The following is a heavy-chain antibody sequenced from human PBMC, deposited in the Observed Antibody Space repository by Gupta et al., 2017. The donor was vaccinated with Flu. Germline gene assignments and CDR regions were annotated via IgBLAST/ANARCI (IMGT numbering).Heavy chain of an antibody. CDR3: ANVEYCSSTSCFNYYYYGMDV. V-gene: IGHV1-69*06. D-gene: IGHD2-2*01. CDR2: IIPIVGTA. CDR1: GGTFSSYA. Sequence: QLQLVQSWAEVKNPGAPVTVSCKASGGTFSSYATRGVRQAHGQGLEWMGGIIPIVGTANYAQKFQGRVTITADKSTSTAYMELSSLRSEETAVYYCANVEYCSSTSCFNYYYYGMDVWGQGTTVTVSS. J-gene: IGHJ6*02.